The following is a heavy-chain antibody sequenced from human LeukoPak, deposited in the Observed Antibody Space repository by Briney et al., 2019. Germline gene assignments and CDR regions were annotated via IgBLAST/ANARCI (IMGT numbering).Heavy chain of an antibody. J-gene: IGHJ5*02. CDR3: SRDGSSWPTEGWFDP. CDR2: IYYRGST. CDR1: GYSISSGYF. V-gene: IGHV4-38-2*02. D-gene: IGHD6-13*01. Sequence: KASETLSLTCTVSGYSISSGYFWGWMRQPPGKGLEWIGSIYYRGSTYYNSSLKSRVTISVDTSKNQFPLKLSSVTAADTAVYYCSRDGSSWPTEGWFDPWGQGTLVTVSS.